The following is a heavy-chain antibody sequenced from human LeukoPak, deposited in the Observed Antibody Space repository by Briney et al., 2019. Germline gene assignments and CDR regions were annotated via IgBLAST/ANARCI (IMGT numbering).Heavy chain of an antibody. V-gene: IGHV3-9*02. D-gene: IGHD3-22*01. CDR2: IYWNSGRT. J-gene: IGHJ4*02. CDR1: GFTSADYA. CDR3: AKDSNYYDSSGHPGYFDY. Sequence: QSGGSLRLSCAASGFTSADYAMHWVRQIPGKGLEWVSGIYWNSGRTGYADSVKGRFTISRDNAKNSLYLQMNSLRAEDTALYYCAKDSNYYDSSGHPGYFDYWGQGTLVTVSS.